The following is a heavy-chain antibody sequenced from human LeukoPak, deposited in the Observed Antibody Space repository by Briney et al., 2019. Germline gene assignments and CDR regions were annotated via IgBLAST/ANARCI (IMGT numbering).Heavy chain of an antibody. CDR1: GFTFSSYW. CDR3: ARDKDVYFDY. CDR2: ISSSSSYI. V-gene: IGHV3-21*01. Sequence: GGSLRLSCAASGFTFSSYWMNWVRQAPGKGLEWVSSISSSSSYIYYADSVKGRITISRDNAKNSLYLQMNSLRVEDTAVYYCARDKDVYFDYWGQGTLVTVSS. J-gene: IGHJ4*02.